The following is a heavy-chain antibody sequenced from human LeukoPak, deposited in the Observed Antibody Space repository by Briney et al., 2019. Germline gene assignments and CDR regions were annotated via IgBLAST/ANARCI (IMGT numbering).Heavy chain of an antibody. J-gene: IGHJ4*02. V-gene: IGHV3-23*01. D-gene: IGHD2-21*02. CDR3: AKDCGGDCYSGGY. Sequence: GGSLRLSCAASGFTFSGYAMSWVRQAPGKGLEWVSAISGSGGSTYYADSVKGRFTIPRDNSKNTLYLQMNSLRAEDTAVYYCAKDCGGDCYSGGYWGQGTLVTVSS. CDR2: ISGSGGST. CDR1: GFTFSGYA.